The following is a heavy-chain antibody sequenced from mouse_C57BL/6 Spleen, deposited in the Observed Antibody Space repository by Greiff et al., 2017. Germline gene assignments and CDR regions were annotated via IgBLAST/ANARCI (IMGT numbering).Heavy chain of an antibody. J-gene: IGHJ1*03. Sequence: QVQLQQPGAELVMPGASVKLSCKASGYTFTSYWMHWVKQRPGQGLEWIGEIDPSDSYTNYNQKFKGKSTLTVDKSSSTAYMQLSSLTSEDSAVYYCARLDDYWYFDVWGTGTTVTVSS. V-gene: IGHV1-69*01. CDR1: GYTFTSYW. CDR3: ARLDDYWYFDV. D-gene: IGHD2-3*01. CDR2: IDPSDSYT.